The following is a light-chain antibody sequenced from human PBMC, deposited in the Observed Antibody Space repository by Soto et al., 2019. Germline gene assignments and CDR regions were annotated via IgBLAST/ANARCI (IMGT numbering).Light chain of an antibody. CDR2: EVS. CDR1: SSDVGGYNY. Sequence: QSVLTQPASVSGSPGQSITISCTGTSSDVGGYNYVSWYQQHPGKAPKLMIYEVSNRPSGVSNRFSGSKSGNTASLTISGLQAEDEADYYCNSYTSSSTWVFGGGTKVTVL. CDR3: NSYTSSSTWV. J-gene: IGLJ3*02. V-gene: IGLV2-14*01.